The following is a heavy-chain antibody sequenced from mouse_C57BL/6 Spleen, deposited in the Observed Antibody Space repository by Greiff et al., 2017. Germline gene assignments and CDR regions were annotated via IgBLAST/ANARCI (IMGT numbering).Heavy chain of an antibody. D-gene: IGHD1-1*01. V-gene: IGHV2-9-1*01. J-gene: IGHJ3*01. CDR2: IWTGGGT. CDR3: ARSQDGSTVGFAY. Sequence: VKLVESGPGLVAPSQSLSITCTVSGFSLTSYAISWVRQPPGKGLEWLGVIWTGGGTHYNSALKSRLGISKANSKSQVFLKMNSLQTADTARYYWARSQDGSTVGFAYWGQGTLVTVSA. CDR1: GFSLTSYA.